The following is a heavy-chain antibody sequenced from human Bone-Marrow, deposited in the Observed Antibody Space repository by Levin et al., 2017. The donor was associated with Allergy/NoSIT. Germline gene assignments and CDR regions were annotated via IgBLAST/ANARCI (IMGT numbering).Heavy chain of an antibody. Sequence: KISCKASGGTFSSYAISWVRQAPGQGLEWMGRIIPILGIANYAQKFQGRVTITADKSTSTAYMELSSLRSEDTAVYYCARGLPGYCSSTSCSKKVGYFDLWGRGTLVTVSS. D-gene: IGHD2-2*01. CDR2: IIPILGIA. V-gene: IGHV1-69*04. CDR1: GGTFSSYA. CDR3: ARGLPGYCSSTSCSKKVGYFDL. J-gene: IGHJ2*01.